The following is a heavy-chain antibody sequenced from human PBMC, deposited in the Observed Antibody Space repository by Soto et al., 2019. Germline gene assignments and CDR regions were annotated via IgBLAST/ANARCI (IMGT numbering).Heavy chain of an antibody. J-gene: IGHJ5*02. CDR3: ARGKKRGWFDP. Sequence: SETLSLTCAVYGGSFSGYYWSWIHQPPGKGLEWIGEINHSGSTNYNPSLKSRVTISVDTSKNQFSLKLSSVTAADTAVYYCARGKKRGWFDPWGQGTLVTVSS. D-gene: IGHD3-10*01. CDR2: INHSGST. V-gene: IGHV4-34*01. CDR1: GGSFSGYY.